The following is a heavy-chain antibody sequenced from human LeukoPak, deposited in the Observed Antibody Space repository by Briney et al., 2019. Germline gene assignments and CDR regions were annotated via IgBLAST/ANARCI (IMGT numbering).Heavy chain of an antibody. Sequence: GGSLRLSCAASGFTFDDYAMHWVRQAPGKGLEWVALISYDGSNKYYADSVKGRFTISRDNSKNTLYLQMNSLRAEDTAVYYCAKASRTEAIYWGQGTLLTVSS. CDR1: GFTFDDYA. CDR3: AKASRTEAIY. J-gene: IGHJ4*02. CDR2: ISYDGSNK. V-gene: IGHV3-30*18.